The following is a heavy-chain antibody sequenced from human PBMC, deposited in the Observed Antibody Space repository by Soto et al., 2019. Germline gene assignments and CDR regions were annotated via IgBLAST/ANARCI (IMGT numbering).Heavy chain of an antibody. CDR2: IYHSGST. CDR1: GYSISSGYY. Sequence: SETLSLTCTVSGYSISSGYYWGWIRQPPGKGLEWIGSIYHSGSTYYNPSLKSRVTISVDTSKNQFSLKLSSVTAADTAVYYCARDQSSINGDYGAFDIWGQGTMVTVSS. J-gene: IGHJ3*02. CDR3: ARDQSSINGDYGAFDI. V-gene: IGHV4-38-2*02. D-gene: IGHD4-17*01.